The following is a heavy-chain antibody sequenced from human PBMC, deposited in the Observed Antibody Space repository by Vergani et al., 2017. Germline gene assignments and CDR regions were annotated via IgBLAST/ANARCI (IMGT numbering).Heavy chain of an antibody. CDR1: GATFRSNT. V-gene: IGHV1-69*02. CDR2: IIPVLGKT. Sequence: QVQLVQSGAEVKKPGSSVKVSCKASGATFRSNTISWVRQVPGQGLEWMGRIIPVLGKTEYAQDFQGRLTITADTSTSTAYMELNSLRAEDTAVYHCARPSAPGDYDALDIWGQGTMVTVSS. D-gene: IGHD4-17*01. CDR3: ARPSAPGDYDALDI. J-gene: IGHJ3*02.